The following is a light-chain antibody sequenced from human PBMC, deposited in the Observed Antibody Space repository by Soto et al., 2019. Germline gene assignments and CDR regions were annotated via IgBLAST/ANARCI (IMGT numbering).Light chain of an antibody. V-gene: IGKV3-15*01. CDR3: QQYNNWPRT. J-gene: IGKJ1*01. CDR1: LSVSSD. CDR2: GAS. Sequence: EIIMTQSPATLSVSQGERATLSCRASLSVSSDLAWYHQKPGQAPRLLIYGASTRATGIPARFSGSGSGTEFTLTINSLQSEDFAVYYCQQYNNWPRTFGQGTKVDIK.